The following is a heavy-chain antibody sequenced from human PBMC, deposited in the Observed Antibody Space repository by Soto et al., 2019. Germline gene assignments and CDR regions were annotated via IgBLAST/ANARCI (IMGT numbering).Heavy chain of an antibody. D-gene: IGHD5-12*01. CDR1: GFSFTSSA. CDR2: IVVGSGNT. V-gene: IGHV1-58*01. CDR3: AEVGDIVATDHFDY. Sequence: SVKVSCNASGFSFTSSALQWVRQARGQRLEWIGWIVVGSGNTNYAQKFQERVTITRDMSTSTAYMELSSLRSEDTAVYYCAEVGDIVATDHFDYWGQGTLVTVSS. J-gene: IGHJ4*02.